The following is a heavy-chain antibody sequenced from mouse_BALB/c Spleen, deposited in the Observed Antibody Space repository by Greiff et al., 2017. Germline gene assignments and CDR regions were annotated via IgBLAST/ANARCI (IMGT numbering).Heavy chain of an antibody. CDR1: GYTFTSYW. CDR2: INPSTGYT. Sequence: QVHVKQSGAELAKPGASVKMSCKASGYTFTSYWMHWVKQRPGQGLEWIGYINPSTGYTEYNQKFKDKATLTADKSSSTAYMQLSSLTSEDSAVYYCARGGRGDYFDYWGQGTTLTVSS. CDR3: ARGGRGDYFDY. J-gene: IGHJ2*01. V-gene: IGHV1-7*01. D-gene: IGHD1-1*01.